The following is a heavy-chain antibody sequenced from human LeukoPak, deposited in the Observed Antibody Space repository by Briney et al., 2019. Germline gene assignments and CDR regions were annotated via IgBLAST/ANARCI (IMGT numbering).Heavy chain of an antibody. V-gene: IGHV4-34*01. CDR2: INHSGDT. D-gene: IGHD1-7*01. CDR3: ARGNNWNYGYYYYGMDV. CDR1: GESFSDYY. J-gene: IGHJ6*02. Sequence: PSETLSLTCAVSGESFSDYYWNWIRQPPGKGLEWIGEINHSGDTNYNPSLKNRVTISVATSRRQFSLRLDSVTAADTAVYYCARGNNWNYGYYYYGMDVWGQGTTVTVSS.